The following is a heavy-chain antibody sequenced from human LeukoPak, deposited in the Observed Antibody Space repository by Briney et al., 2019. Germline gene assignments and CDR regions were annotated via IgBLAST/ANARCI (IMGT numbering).Heavy chain of an antibody. Sequence: SETLSLTCTVSGGSISSGSYYWSWIRQPAGQGLEWIGRIYTSGTTNYNPSLKSRVTISVDTSKNQFSLKLSSVTAADTAVYYCATPYYYDSSAPVRAFDYWGQGTLVTVSS. J-gene: IGHJ4*02. D-gene: IGHD3-22*01. CDR2: IYTSGTT. CDR3: ATPYYYDSSAPVRAFDY. CDR1: GGSISSGSYY. V-gene: IGHV4-61*02.